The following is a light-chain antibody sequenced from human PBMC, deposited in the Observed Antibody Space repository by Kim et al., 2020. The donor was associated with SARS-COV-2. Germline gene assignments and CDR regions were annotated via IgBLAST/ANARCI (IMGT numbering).Light chain of an antibody. CDR2: AAS. CDR3: QQYYTYPIT. J-gene: IGKJ5*01. Sequence: ASPGDTVTITCRASQDINNYLSWYQQKPGKAPKLLMYAASTLQSGVPSRFSGSGSGTDFSLTISCLRSEDFASYFCQQYYTYPITFGQGTRLEIK. V-gene: IGKV1-8*01. CDR1: QDINNY.